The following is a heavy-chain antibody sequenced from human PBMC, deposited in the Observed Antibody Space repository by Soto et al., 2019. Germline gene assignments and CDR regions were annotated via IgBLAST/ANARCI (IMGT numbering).Heavy chain of an antibody. V-gene: IGHV4-34*01. Sequence: QVQLQQWCAGLLKPSETLSLTCVVHGGSLSGYAWNWIRQFPAKGLGWFGEISQSGSSSSNTSLQGRVDIPLDTSKNLFSLDLSSVTAADTAVYYCARASREYRRNHPQHHPKQFTGLEVWGQGTTVTVSS. CDR3: ARASREYRRNHPQHHPKQFTGLEV. D-gene: IGHD2-2*02. CDR2: ISQSGSS. J-gene: IGHJ6*02. CDR1: GGSLSGYA.